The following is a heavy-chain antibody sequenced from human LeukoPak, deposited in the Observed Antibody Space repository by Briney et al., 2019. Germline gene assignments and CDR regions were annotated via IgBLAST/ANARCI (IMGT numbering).Heavy chain of an antibody. J-gene: IGHJ3*02. CDR3: ARDLSARTAKSAGTTVKDAFDT. D-gene: IGHD1-1*01. V-gene: IGHV3-53*01. CDR1: GFTVSSNY. CDR2: IYSGGST. Sequence: GGSLRLSCAASGFTVSSNYMSWVRQAPGKGLEWVSVIYSGGSTYYADSVKGRFTISRDNSKNTLYLQMNSLRAEDTAVYYCARDLSARTAKSAGTTVKDAFDTWGQGTMVTVSS.